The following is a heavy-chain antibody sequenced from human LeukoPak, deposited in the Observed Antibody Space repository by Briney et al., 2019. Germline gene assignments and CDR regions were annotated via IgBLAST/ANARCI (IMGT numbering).Heavy chain of an antibody. V-gene: IGHV3-30*02. CDR3: TKDSSYSSSSGGTFDY. J-gene: IGHJ4*02. Sequence: GGSLRLSWSASVFSFIGHGMHWVRQAPGKGLDWLAFLRYGGSKKYYTDSVKARFTISRDNSENALYLQMDSLRAEDTRVYYFTKDSSYSSSSGGTFDYWPQGTLVTVSS. CDR2: LRYGGSKK. CDR1: VFSFIGHG. D-gene: IGHD6-13*01.